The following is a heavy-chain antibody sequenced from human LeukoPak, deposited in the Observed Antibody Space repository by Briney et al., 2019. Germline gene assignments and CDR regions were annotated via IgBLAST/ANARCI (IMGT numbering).Heavy chain of an antibody. V-gene: IGHV3-30*18. CDR2: ISYDGSNK. Sequence: GGSLRLSCAASGFTFGSYGMHWVRQAPGKGLEWVAVISYDGSNKYYADSVKGRFTISRDNSKNTLYLQMNSLRAEDTAVYYCAKAGGWYPADFDYWGQGTLVTVSS. J-gene: IGHJ4*02. CDR1: GFTFGSYG. CDR3: AKAGGWYPADFDY. D-gene: IGHD6-19*01.